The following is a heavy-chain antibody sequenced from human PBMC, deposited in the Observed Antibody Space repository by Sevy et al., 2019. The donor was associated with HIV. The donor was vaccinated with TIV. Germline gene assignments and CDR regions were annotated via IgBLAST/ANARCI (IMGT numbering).Heavy chain of an antibody. J-gene: IGHJ4*02. V-gene: IGHV3-7*01. CDR1: GFTFSSYW. CDR2: INQDGSET. D-gene: IGHD3-10*01. CDR3: ATLFHGSAAY. Sequence: GGSLRLSCAASGFTFSSYWMSWVRQAPGKGLEWVATINQDGSETLYVDSVKGRFTISRHNPRKSLYLQMNSLSAEDTAVYDCATLFHGSAAYWGQGTLVTVSS.